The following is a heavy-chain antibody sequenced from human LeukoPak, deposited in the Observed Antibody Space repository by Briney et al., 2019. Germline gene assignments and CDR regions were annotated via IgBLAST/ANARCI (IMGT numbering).Heavy chain of an antibody. CDR1: GYTFSTYA. Sequence: PGGSLRLSCAASGYTFSTYAMSWVRQAPGKGLEWVSRINSDGSDTIYADSVKGRFTISRDNAKSTVYLQMNSLKAEDTAVYYCARGGYHHGFDIWGQGTMVTVSS. J-gene: IGHJ3*02. CDR2: INSDGSDT. V-gene: IGHV3-74*01. D-gene: IGHD2-15*01. CDR3: ARGGYHHGFDI.